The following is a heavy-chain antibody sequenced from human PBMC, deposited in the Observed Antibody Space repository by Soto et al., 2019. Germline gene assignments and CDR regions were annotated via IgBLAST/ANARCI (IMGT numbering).Heavy chain of an antibody. CDR2: IYYSGST. J-gene: IGHJ6*02. D-gene: IGHD2-15*01. CDR3: ARRLEAATPPYYYDAMDV. Sequence: QVQLQESGPGLVKPSETLSLTCTVSGGSVSGGSYYWSWIRQPPGKGLEWIGYIYYSGSTNYNPHLQSLVTISVDTSKNPFSLQLSSVTAADTAVYYCARRLEAATPPYYYDAMDVWGQGTTVTVSS. V-gene: IGHV4-61*01. CDR1: GGSVSGGSYY.